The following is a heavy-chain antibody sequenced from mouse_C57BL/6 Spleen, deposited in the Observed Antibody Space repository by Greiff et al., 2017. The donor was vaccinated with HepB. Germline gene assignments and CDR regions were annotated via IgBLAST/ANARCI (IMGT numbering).Heavy chain of an antibody. CDR3: ARRGDRNLDY. Sequence: QVQLQQPGAELVRPGSSVKLSCKASGYTFTSYWMDWVKQRPGQGLEWIGNIYPSDSETHYNQKFKDKATLTVDKSSSTAYMQLSSLTSEDSAVYYCARRGDRNLDYWGQGTTLTVSS. CDR1: GYTFTSYW. D-gene: IGHD2-14*01. CDR2: IYPSDSET. V-gene: IGHV1-61*01. J-gene: IGHJ2*01.